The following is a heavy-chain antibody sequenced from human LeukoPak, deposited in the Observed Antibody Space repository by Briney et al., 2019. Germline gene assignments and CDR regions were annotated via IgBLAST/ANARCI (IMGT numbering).Heavy chain of an antibody. Sequence: SQTLSLTFAISGDRVSINSAAWNWIRQSPSRGLEWLGSTYYRSDWYTDYAVSVKSRLTINSDTSKNQFSLQLNSVTPDDTAVYYCAREGNYFDYWGQGTLVTVSS. CDR3: AREGNYFDY. V-gene: IGHV6-1*01. CDR1: GDRVSINSAA. CDR2: TYYRSDWYT. D-gene: IGHD3-10*01. J-gene: IGHJ4*02.